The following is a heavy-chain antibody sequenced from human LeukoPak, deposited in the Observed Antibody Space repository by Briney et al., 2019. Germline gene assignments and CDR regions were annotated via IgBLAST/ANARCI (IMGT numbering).Heavy chain of an antibody. V-gene: IGHV4-39*02. CDR3: ARDRTRNGYGQHDAFDI. CDR2: IYYSGST. CDR1: GGSISTITYY. D-gene: IGHD5-12*01. Sequence: SETLSLTCTVSGGSISTITYYWGWIRQPPGKGLEWIGSIYYSGSTYYNPSLKSRVTISVDTSKNQFSLKLSSVTAADTAVYYCARDRTRNGYGQHDAFDIWGQGTMVTVSS. J-gene: IGHJ3*02.